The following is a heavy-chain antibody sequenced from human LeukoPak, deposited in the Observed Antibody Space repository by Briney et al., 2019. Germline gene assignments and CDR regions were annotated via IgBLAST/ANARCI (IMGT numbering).Heavy chain of an antibody. CDR2: IYYSGST. D-gene: IGHD6-13*01. CDR1: GGSISSSSYY. V-gene: IGHV4-39*07. CDR3: ARVISSSWYYGPLDN. J-gene: IGHJ4*02. Sequence: SETLSLTCTVSGGSISSSSYYWDWIRQPPGKGLEWIGSIYYSGSTYYNPSLQSRVTISVDTSKNQFSLTLTSVTAADTAVYYCARVISSSWYYGPLDNWGQGTLVTVSS.